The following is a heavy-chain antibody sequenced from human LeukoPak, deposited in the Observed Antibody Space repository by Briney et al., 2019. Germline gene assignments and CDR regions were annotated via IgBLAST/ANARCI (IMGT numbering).Heavy chain of an antibody. CDR3: ARGDSYDTSGYYSPFDY. CDR2: ISCGGSNK. Sequence: GRSLRLSCAASGFTVSSYAMHWVRQAPGKGLKWVAVISCGGSNKYYADSVESRFIISRNYSKKTLFLQMNSMRAEDTVCYCGARGDSYDTSGYYSPFDYWGQGTVVTVSS. J-gene: IGHJ4*02. V-gene: IGHV3-30-3*01. D-gene: IGHD3-22*01. CDR1: GFTVSSYA.